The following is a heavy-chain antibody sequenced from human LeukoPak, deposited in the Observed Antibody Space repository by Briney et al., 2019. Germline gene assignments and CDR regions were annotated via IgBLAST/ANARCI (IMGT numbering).Heavy chain of an antibody. J-gene: IGHJ4*02. CDR1: GGSISSYY. Sequence: SETLSLTCTVSGGSISSYYWSWIRQPPGKGLEWIGDIYYSGSTNYNPSLKSRVTISVDTSKNQSSLRLSSVTAADTAVYYSPRLASGSYGPLTPFDYWGQGTLVTVSS. CDR2: IYYSGST. D-gene: IGHD1-26*01. CDR3: PRLASGSYGPLTPFDY. V-gene: IGHV4-59*08.